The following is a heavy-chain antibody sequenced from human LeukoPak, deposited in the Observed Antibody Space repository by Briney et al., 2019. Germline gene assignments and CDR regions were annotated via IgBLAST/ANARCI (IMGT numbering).Heavy chain of an antibody. CDR3: ARSPACCGGDCYSWYFQH. CDR1: GGSISSYY. J-gene: IGHJ1*01. CDR2: IYYSGST. Sequence: SETLSLTCTVSGGSISSYYWSWIRQPPGKGLEWIGYIYYSGSTNYNPSLKSRVTISVDTSKNQFSLKLSSVTAADTAVYYCARSPACCGGDCYSWYFQHWGQGTLVTVSS. V-gene: IGHV4-59*01. D-gene: IGHD2-21*02.